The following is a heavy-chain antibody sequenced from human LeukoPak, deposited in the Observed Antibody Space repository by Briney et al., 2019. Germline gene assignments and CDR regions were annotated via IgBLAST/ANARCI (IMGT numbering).Heavy chain of an antibody. D-gene: IGHD3-3*01. CDR3: ASGSGYYPIGYYGMAV. CDR2: IHHTGST. CDR1: GGSITSGPYY. Sequence: SQTLSLTCSVSGGSITSGPYYWTWIRQHPGKGLEWIGYIHHTGSTSYHPSLKSRVSISLDTSKNQFSLKLTSVTAADTALYYCASGSGYYPIGYYGMAVWGQGTKVTVSS. J-gene: IGHJ6*02. V-gene: IGHV4-31*03.